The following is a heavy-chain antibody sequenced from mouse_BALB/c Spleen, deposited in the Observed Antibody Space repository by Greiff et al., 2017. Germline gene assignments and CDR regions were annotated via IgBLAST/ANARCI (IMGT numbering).Heavy chain of an antibody. CDR3: ARLYGSSSVYAMDY. Sequence: QVQLKESGPGLVAPSQSLSITCTVSGFSLTSYGVHWVRQPPGKGLEWLGVIWAGGSTNYNSALMSRLSISKDNSKSQVFLKMNSLQTDDTAMYYCARLYGSSSVYAMDYWGQGTSVTVSS. J-gene: IGHJ4*01. D-gene: IGHD1-1*01. CDR2: IWAGGST. V-gene: IGHV2-9*02. CDR1: GFSLTSYG.